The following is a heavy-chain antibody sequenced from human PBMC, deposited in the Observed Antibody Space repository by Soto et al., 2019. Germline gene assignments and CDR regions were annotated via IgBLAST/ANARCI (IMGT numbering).Heavy chain of an antibody. Sequence: EVQLLESGGGLVQPGGSLRLSCAASGFTFSSYAMSWVRQAPGKGLEWVSAISGSGGSTYYADSVKGRFTISRDNSKNTLYLQMNSLRAEDTALYYCANRVANCSGGRCYSDSAMVHDAFDFWGQGTMVTVSS. CDR1: GFTFSSYA. CDR2: ISGSGGST. V-gene: IGHV3-23*01. D-gene: IGHD2-15*01. J-gene: IGHJ3*01. CDR3: ANRVANCSGGRCYSDSAMVHDAFDF.